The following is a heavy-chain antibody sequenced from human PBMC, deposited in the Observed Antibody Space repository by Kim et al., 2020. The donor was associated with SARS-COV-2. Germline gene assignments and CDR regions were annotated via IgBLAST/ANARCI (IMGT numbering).Heavy chain of an antibody. Sequence: GGSLRLSCAASGFTFSSYSMNWVRQAPGKGLEWVSYISSSSSTIYYADSVKGRFTISRDNAKNSLYLQMNSLRAEDTAVYYCAREVKVEMATNRGWFVPWGQGTLVTVSS. J-gene: IGHJ5*02. CDR3: AREVKVEMATNRGWFVP. CDR2: ISSSSSTI. D-gene: IGHD5-12*01. CDR1: GFTFSSYS. V-gene: IGHV3-48*04.